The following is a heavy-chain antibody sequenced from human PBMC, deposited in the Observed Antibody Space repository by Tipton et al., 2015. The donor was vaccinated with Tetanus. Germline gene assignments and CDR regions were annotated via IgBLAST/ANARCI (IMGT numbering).Heavy chain of an antibody. Sequence: SLRLSCAASGLTFSTYSMTWVRQAPGKGLEWVSAMSGSGGATYYADSVRGRFTISRDSSKHTLYLQMNSLSAEDTAVYYCAKGPPDYYNWNYFDYWGQGTLVTVSS. CDR3: AKGPPDYYNWNYFDY. D-gene: IGHD1-20*01. V-gene: IGHV3-23*01. CDR2: MSGSGGAT. J-gene: IGHJ4*02. CDR1: GLTFSTYS.